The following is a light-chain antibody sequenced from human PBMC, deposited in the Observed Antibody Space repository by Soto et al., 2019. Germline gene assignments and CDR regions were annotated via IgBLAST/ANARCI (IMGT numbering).Light chain of an antibody. CDR3: QKYDNAPLT. V-gene: IGKV1-27*01. J-gene: IGKJ4*01. Sequence: DIQMTQAPSSLSASVGDRVTITCRARQDISTYLAWYQQKPGKVPKLLISAAYTLQSGVPPRFSGSGSGTDFPHTISSLPPEDVATYYCQKYDNAPLTFGGGTKVEIK. CDR2: AAY. CDR1: QDISTY.